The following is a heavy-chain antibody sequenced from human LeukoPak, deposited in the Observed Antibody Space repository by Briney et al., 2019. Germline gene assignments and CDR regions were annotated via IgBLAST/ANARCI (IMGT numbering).Heavy chain of an antibody. V-gene: IGHV3-9*01. Sequence: GGSLRLSCAASGFTFDDYAMHWVRQAPGKGLEWVSGISWNSGSIGYADSVKGRFTISRDNAKNSLYLQMNSLRAEDTALYYCARGDYTIFGVAHDYWGQGTLVTVSS. CDR2: ISWNSGSI. CDR3: ARGDYTIFGVAHDY. D-gene: IGHD3-3*01. J-gene: IGHJ4*02. CDR1: GFTFDDYA.